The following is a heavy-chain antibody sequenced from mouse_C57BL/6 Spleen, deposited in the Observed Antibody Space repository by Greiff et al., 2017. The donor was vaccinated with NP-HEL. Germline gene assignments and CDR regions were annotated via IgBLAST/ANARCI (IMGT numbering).Heavy chain of an antibody. CDR1: GYTFTSYW. D-gene: IGHD1-1*01. V-gene: IGHV1-69*01. Sequence: VKLQQPGAELVMPGASVKLSCKASGYTFTSYWMHWVKQRPGQGLEWIGEIDPSDSYTNYNQKFKGKSTLTGDKSSSTAYLQLSSLTSEDAAVYYCARSPRTTVVATDYFDYWGQGTTLTVSS. CDR2: IDPSDSYT. J-gene: IGHJ2*01. CDR3: ARSPRTTVVATDYFDY.